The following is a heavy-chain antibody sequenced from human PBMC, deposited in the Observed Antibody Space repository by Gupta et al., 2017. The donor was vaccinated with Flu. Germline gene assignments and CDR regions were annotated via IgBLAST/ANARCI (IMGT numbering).Heavy chain of an antibody. CDR3: AALGYVDD. D-gene: IGHD7-27*01. J-gene: IGHJ4*02. V-gene: IGHV3-53*02. Sequence: EVQLVETGGGFIQPGGSLTLSCVASGFSVGNNNMKWIRQAPGKGLECVSVIYSRGDTDDAHAVRGRFTISRDGSKSTLYLQMNSLRAEDTAVYYCAALGYVDDGGQGTLVTVSS. CDR1: GFSVGNNN. CDR2: IYSRGDT.